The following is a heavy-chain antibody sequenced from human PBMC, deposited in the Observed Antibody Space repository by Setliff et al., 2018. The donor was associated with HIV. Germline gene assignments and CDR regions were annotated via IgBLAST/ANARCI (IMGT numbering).Heavy chain of an antibody. D-gene: IGHD4-4*01. Sequence: SETLSLTCTVSGGPLSSYYWNWIRQPPGKGLEWIGDIDYRGSTNYNPSLQSRVIISADTSKNQFSLKLSSVTAADTAVYYCARERTTLTPHGLGYMDVWGKGTTVTVS. J-gene: IGHJ6*03. CDR3: ARERTTLTPHGLGYMDV. V-gene: IGHV4-59*01. CDR1: GGPLSSYY. CDR2: IDYRGST.